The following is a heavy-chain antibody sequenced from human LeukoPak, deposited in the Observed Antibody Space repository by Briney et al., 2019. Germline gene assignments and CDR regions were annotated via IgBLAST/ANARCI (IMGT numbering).Heavy chain of an antibody. J-gene: IGHJ4*02. CDR1: GLTLTQYN. D-gene: IGHD3-3*01. V-gene: IGHV3-74*01. CDR2: INSDGSRT. CDR3: AKNPKAVTISGVPSQGY. Sequence: PRGSPRLSRAASGLTLTQYNMNWVRQDPGKGLGWVSRINSDGSRTSYADSVKGRFSISRDNAKNTLYLQMNSLRAEDTAVYYCAKNPKAVTISGVPSQGYWGQGTLVTVSS.